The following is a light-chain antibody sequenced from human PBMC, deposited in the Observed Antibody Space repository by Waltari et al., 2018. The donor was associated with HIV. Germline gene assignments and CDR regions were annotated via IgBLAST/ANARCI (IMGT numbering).Light chain of an antibody. V-gene: IGLV2-8*01. CDR1: RSDIGRHDF. CDR3: SSYASNNTFVV. Sequence: QSALTQPPSASGPPGHPVTIHCNRTRSDIGRHDFASWYQLHPDKAPKLILSEATKRPSGVPDRFSGSKSGNTASLTVSGLQTDDEADYYCSSYASNNTFVVFGGGTKLTVL. CDR2: EAT. J-gene: IGLJ2*01.